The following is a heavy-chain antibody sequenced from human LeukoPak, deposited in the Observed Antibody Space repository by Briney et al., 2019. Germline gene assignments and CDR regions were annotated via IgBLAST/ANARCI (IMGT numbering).Heavy chain of an antibody. CDR1: GFTFSSYA. CDR2: ISYDGSNK. D-gene: IGHD2-2*01. V-gene: IGHV3-30-3*01. J-gene: IGHJ4*02. Sequence: GRSLRLSCAASGFTFSSYAMHWFRQAPGKGLEWVAVISYDGSNKYYADSVKGRFTISRDNSKNTLYLQMNSLRAEDTAVYYCARDLTIDYWGQGTLVTVSS. CDR3: ARDLTIDY.